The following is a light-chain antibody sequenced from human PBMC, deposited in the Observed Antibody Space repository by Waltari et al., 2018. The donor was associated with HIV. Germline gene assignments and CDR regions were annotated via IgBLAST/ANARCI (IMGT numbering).Light chain of an antibody. CDR3: MQATKFPRT. J-gene: IGKJ1*01. CDR1: QSLVHSNGNTY. V-gene: IGKV2-24*01. Sequence: DIVMTQTPLSSPVTLGQPASISCRSSQSLVHSNGNTYLSWVHQRPGQPPRLLIYKISNRCSGVPDRFSGSGAGTDCTLKNSRMEAEDVGVYYCMQATKFPRTFGQGTKVEIK. CDR2: KIS.